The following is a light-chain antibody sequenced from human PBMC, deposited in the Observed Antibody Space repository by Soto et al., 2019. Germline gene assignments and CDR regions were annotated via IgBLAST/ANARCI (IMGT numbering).Light chain of an antibody. CDR3: QKYNSYSIT. J-gene: IGKJ3*01. CDR1: QSISSW. V-gene: IGKV1-5*01. CDR2: DAS. Sequence: DIQMTQSPSTLSASVGDRVTITCRASQSISSWLAWYQQKPGKAPKLLIYDASSLKSGVPSRFSGSGSGTEFTLTISSLQPDDFATYYCQKYNSYSITFGPGTKVDIK.